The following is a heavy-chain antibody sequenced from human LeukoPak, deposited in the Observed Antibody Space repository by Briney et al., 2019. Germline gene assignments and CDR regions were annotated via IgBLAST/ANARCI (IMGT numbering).Heavy chain of an antibody. Sequence: GGSLRLSCAASGFTFSSYAMSWVRQAPGKGLEWVSAISGSGGTTYYADSVKGRFTISRDNSKNTLYLQMYSLRAEDTAVYYCAKPQVLPPKWFDPWGQGTLVTVSS. CDR2: ISGSGGTT. CDR1: GFTFSSYA. V-gene: IGHV3-23*01. CDR3: AKPQVLPPKWFDP. J-gene: IGHJ5*02.